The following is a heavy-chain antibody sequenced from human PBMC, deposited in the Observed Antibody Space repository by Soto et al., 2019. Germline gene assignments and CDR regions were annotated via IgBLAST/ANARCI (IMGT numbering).Heavy chain of an antibody. J-gene: IGHJ4*02. CDR1: GGSFSGYY. CDR3: ARGRYSGYDELPPPVDY. CDR2: INHSGST. V-gene: IGHV4-34*01. D-gene: IGHD5-12*01. Sequence: QVQLQQWGAGLLKPSETLSLTCAVYGGSFSGYYWSWIRQPPGKGLEWIGEINHSGSTNYNPSLKSRVTISVDTSKNQFSLKLSSVTAADTAVYYCARGRYSGYDELPPPVDYWGQGTLVTVSS.